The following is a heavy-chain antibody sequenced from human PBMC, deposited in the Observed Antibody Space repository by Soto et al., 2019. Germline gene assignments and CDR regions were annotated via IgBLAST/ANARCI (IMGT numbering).Heavy chain of an antibody. CDR1: GYTFTSYD. V-gene: IGHV1-8*01. Sequence: ASVKVSCKASGYTFTSYDINWVRQATGQGLEYLGWMNPNSGNTTYVQKFQGRVTMTWDTSITTAYMELSSLRSEDTAVYFCARGIKYGAYSRWFDPWGQGTLVTVSS. CDR3: ARGIKYGAYSRWFDP. CDR2: MNPNSGNT. D-gene: IGHD4-17*01. J-gene: IGHJ5*02.